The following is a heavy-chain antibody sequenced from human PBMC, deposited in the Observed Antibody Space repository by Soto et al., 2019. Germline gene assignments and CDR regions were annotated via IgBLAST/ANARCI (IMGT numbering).Heavy chain of an antibody. D-gene: IGHD3-3*01. CDR1: GASISSYY. CDR2: IYYSGST. J-gene: IGHJ6*03. CDR3: ARALKSPEYYDFWSGYYSCGDQRRYYYYMDV. V-gene: IGHV4-59*01. Sequence: SETLSLTCTVSGASISSYYWSWIRQPPGKGLEWIGYIYYSGSTNYNPSLKSRVTISVDTSKNQFSLKLSSVTAADTAVYYCARALKSPEYYDFWSGYYSCGDQRRYYYYMDVWGKGTTVTVSS.